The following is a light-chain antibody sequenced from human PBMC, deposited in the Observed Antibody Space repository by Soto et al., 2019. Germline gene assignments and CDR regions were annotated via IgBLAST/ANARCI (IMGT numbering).Light chain of an antibody. V-gene: IGKV3-11*01. CDR2: DAS. J-gene: IGKJ4*01. CDR1: QSVSSY. CDR3: QQRSNWPLT. Sequence: TPSPASLSVSPGERVTLSCRASQSVSSYLAWYQQKPGQAPRLLIYDASNRATGIPARFSGSGSGTDFTLTISSLEPEDFAVYYCQQRSNWPLTFGGGTKVDIK.